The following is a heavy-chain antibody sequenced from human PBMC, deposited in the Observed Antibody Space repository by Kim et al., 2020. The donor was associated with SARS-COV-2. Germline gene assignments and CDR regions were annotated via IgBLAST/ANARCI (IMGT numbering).Heavy chain of an antibody. CDR1: GGSISSSSYY. CDR2: IYYSGST. CDR3: GGNDYGGKGAFDV. Sequence: SETLSLTCTVSGGSISSSSYYWGWIRQPPGKGLEWIGSIYYSGSTYYNPSLNSRVTISVDTSKNQFSLKVSFVTAADTAVYYCGGNDYGGKGAFDVWGQGTMVTVSS. J-gene: IGHJ3*01. D-gene: IGHD4-17*01. V-gene: IGHV4-39*01.